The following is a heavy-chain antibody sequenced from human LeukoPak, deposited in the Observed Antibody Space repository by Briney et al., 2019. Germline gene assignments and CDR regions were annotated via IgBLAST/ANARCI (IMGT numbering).Heavy chain of an antibody. D-gene: IGHD2-21*02. CDR2: ISAYNGNT. V-gene: IGHV1-18*01. CDR3: ARDLAYCGGDCYPDY. J-gene: IGHJ4*02. Sequence: GASVKVSCKASGYTFTSYGISWVRQAPGQGLEWMGWISAYNGNTNYAQKLQGRVTMTTDTSTSTAYMELRSLRSDDTAVYYCARDLAYCGGDCYPDYWGQGTPVTVSS. CDR1: GYTFTSYG.